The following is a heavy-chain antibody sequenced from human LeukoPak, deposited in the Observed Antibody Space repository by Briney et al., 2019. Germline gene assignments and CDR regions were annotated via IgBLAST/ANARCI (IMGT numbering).Heavy chain of an antibody. Sequence: GGSLRLSCAASGFTVSNNDMNWVRQAAGKGLEWVSVIYSGGTTYYADSVKGRFTISRDNSKNTLYLQMNSPRAEDTAMYYCARESLGNYFDYWGQGTLVTVSS. CDR2: IYSGGTT. CDR3: ARESLGNYFDY. D-gene: IGHD1-14*01. V-gene: IGHV3-53*01. J-gene: IGHJ4*02. CDR1: GFTVSNND.